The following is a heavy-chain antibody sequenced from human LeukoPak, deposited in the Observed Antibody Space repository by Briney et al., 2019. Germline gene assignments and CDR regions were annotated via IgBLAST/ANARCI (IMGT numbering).Heavy chain of an antibody. Sequence: GGSLRLSCAASGFTFSSYGMHWVRQAPGKGLEWVAVIWYDGSNKYYPDSVQGRFTISRDNSKNTLYLQVNSLRAEDTAVYYCARDRSMSGWYIDLWGRGTLVAVSS. CDR1: GFTFSSYG. CDR3: ARDRSMSGWYIDL. J-gene: IGHJ2*01. D-gene: IGHD2/OR15-2a*01. CDR2: IWYDGSNK. V-gene: IGHV3-33*01.